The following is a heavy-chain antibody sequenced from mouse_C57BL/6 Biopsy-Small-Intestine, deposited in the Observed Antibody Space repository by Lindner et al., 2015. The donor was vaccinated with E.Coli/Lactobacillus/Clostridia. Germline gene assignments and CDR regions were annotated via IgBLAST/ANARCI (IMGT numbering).Heavy chain of an antibody. Sequence: VQLQESGGGLVKPGGSLKVSCAASGFTFSDYGMHWVRQAPEKGLEWIAYINSGSSTIYYADTVKGRFTISRDNDKTTLFLQMTGLRSEDTAKYYCARRMDYWGQGTSVTVSS. CDR2: INSGSSTI. CDR3: ARRMDY. J-gene: IGHJ4*01. V-gene: IGHV5-17*01. CDR1: GFTFSDYG.